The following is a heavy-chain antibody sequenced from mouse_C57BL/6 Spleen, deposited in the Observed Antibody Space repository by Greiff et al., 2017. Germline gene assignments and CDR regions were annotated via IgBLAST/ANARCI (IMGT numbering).Heavy chain of an antibody. V-gene: IGHV3-6*01. CDR3: ARDRSYDTGGFAY. D-gene: IGHD2-3*01. J-gene: IGHJ3*01. CDR2: ISYDGSN. CDR1: GYSITSGYY. Sequence: EVKVEESGPGLVKPSQSLSLTCSVTGYSITSGYYWNWIRQFPGNKLEWMGYISYDGSNNYNPSLKNRISITRDTSKNQFFLKLNSVTTEDTATYYCARDRSYDTGGFAYWGQGTLVTVSA.